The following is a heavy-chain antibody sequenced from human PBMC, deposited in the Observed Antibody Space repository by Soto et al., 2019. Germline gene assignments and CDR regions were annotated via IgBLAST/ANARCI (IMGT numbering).Heavy chain of an antibody. CDR2: ISGSGGST. D-gene: IGHD3-16*01. Sequence: TGGSLRLSCAASGFTFSSYAMSWVRQAPGKGLEWVSAISGSGGSTYYADSVKGRFTISRDNSKNTLYLQMNSLRAEDTAVYYCAKGSDYDYIWGSTTGDDYWGQGTLVTVSS. J-gene: IGHJ4*02. V-gene: IGHV3-23*01. CDR3: AKGSDYDYIWGSTTGDDY. CDR1: GFTFSSYA.